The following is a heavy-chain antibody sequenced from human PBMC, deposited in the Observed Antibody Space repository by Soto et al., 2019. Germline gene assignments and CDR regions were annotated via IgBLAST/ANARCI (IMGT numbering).Heavy chain of an antibody. CDR1: GGSISSSSYY. CDR3: ARLFPHSGSYLDY. Sequence: QLQLQESGPGLVKPSETLSLTCTVSGGSISSSSYYWGWIRQPPGKGLEWIGSIYYSGSTYYNPSXXXRXXISADTSKNQFSLKLSSVTAADTAVYYCARLFPHSGSYLDYWGQGTLVTVSS. V-gene: IGHV4-39*01. J-gene: IGHJ4*02. D-gene: IGHD1-26*01. CDR2: IYYSGST.